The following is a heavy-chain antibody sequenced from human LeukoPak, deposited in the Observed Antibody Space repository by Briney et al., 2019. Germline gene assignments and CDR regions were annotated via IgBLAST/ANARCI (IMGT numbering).Heavy chain of an antibody. D-gene: IGHD2-2*01. CDR2: IYYSGST. J-gene: IGHJ5*02. CDR3: ARVRGYCSSTSCNNWFDP. V-gene: IGHV4-59*01. Sequence: SETLSLTCTVPGGSISSYYWSWIRQPPGKGLEWIGYIYYSGSTNYNPSLKSRVTISVDTSKNQFSLKLSSVTAADTAVYYCARVRGYCSSTSCNNWFDPWGQGTLVTVSS. CDR1: GGSISSYY.